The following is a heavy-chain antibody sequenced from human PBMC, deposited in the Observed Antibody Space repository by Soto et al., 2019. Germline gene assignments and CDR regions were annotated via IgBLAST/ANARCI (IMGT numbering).Heavy chain of an antibody. CDR1: GCSISSSSYY. J-gene: IGHJ3*02. CDR2: FYYSGST. Sequence: SETLSLTCTVSGCSISSSSYYWVWIRQPPGKGLEWIGSFYYSGSTYYNPSLRSRVTISVDTSKNQFSLKLSSVTAADTAVFYCGSGYDSSVFAIWGQGTMVTVSS. D-gene: IGHD6-25*01. V-gene: IGHV4-39*01. CDR3: GSGYDSSVFAI.